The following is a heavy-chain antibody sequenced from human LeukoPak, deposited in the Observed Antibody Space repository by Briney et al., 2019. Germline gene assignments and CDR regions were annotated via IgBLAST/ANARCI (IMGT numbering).Heavy chain of an antibody. D-gene: IGHD5-12*01. CDR1: GFTFSSYA. CDR3: ARGARNWFDP. Sequence: GGSLRLSCAASGFTFSSYAMHWVRQAPGKGLEWVAVISYDGSNKYYADSVKGRFTISRDNSKNTLYLQMNSLRSDDTAVYYCARGARNWFDPWGQGTLVTVSS. CDR2: ISYDGSNK. J-gene: IGHJ5*02. V-gene: IGHV3-30*01.